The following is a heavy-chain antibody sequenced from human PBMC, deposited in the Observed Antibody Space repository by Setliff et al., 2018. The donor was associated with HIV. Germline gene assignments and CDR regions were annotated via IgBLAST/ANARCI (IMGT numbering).Heavy chain of an antibody. CDR1: GGSSNDYY. D-gene: IGHD3-10*01. V-gene: IGHV4-34*01. Sequence: SETLSLTCAVFGGSSNDYYWNWIRQPPGKGLEWIGEIHHTGYINYHPSFKSRVTISADTSKNQFSLKLNSVTAADTAVYYCARLSGGMVPNYWGQGTLVTVSS. CDR2: IHHTGYI. CDR3: ARLSGGMVPNY. J-gene: IGHJ4*02.